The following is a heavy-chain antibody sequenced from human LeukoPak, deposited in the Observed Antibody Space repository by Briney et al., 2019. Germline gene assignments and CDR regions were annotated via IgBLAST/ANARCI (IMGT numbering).Heavy chain of an antibody. V-gene: IGHV4-39*01. CDR2: IYYSGST. CDR3: ARQAAAGTYYYYYMDV. J-gene: IGHJ6*03. D-gene: IGHD6-13*01. Sequence: SETLSLTCTVSGGSIGSSSYYWGWIRRPPGKGLEWIGSIYYSGSTYYNPSLKSRVTISVDTSKNQFSLKLSSVTAADTAVYYCARQAAAGTYYYYYMDVWGKGTTVTVSS. CDR1: GGSIGSSSYY.